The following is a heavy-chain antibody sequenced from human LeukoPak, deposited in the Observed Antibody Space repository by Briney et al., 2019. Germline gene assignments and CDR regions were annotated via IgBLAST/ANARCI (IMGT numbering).Heavy chain of an antibody. CDR2: IKQDGSER. V-gene: IGHV3-7*03. CDR1: GFTFSSYW. Sequence: GGSLRISCAASGFTFSSYWMTWVREARGEGLEWVANIKQDGSERNYVDSVKGRFTISRDTAKNSLYLQMNTLRDEDTGVYDCATGAGCGYWGQGTLVTVSS. CDR3: ATGAGCGY. D-gene: IGHD6-19*01. J-gene: IGHJ4*02.